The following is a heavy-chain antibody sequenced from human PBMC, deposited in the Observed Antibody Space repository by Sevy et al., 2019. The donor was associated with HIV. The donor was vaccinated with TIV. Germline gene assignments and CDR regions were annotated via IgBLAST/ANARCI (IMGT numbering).Heavy chain of an antibody. J-gene: IGHJ4*02. V-gene: IGHV4-4*07. CDR2: LYSSVIT. CDR1: GGSISSDY. CDR3: ASSFPFDY. Sequence: SETLSLTCTISGGSISSDYWSWIRQPAGKGLEWIGRLYSSVITEYNPSLKSRVTMSLDTSTKQFSLKLSSVTAADTAVYYCASSFPFDYWGQGTLVTVSS.